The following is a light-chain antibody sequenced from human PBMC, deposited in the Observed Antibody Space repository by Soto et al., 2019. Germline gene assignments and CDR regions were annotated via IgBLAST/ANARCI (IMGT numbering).Light chain of an antibody. CDR2: EVT. Sequence: QSVLTQPPSASGSPGQSVTISCTGTSSDIGGYNYVSWYQHHPGKAPKLMIYEVTKRPSGVPDRFSGSKSGNTASLTVSGLQAEDEAEYYCSSYAGSNIHYAFGTGTKVTVL. CDR1: SSDIGGYNY. V-gene: IGLV2-8*01. J-gene: IGLJ1*01. CDR3: SSYAGSNIHYA.